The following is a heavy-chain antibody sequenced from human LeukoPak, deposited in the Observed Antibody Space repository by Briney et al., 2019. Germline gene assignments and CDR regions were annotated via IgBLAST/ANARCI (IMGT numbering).Heavy chain of an antibody. Sequence: ASVKVSCKISGYTFTSYGISWVRQAPGQGPEWMGWISTYNGNTDYAQTFQGRVTMTTDTSTSTAYMELSSLRSEDTAVYYCARVSGADEKGYSSGWYNDYWGQGTLVTVSS. J-gene: IGHJ4*02. CDR1: GYTFTSYG. D-gene: IGHD6-19*01. CDR3: ARVSGADEKGYSSGWYNDY. CDR2: ISTYNGNT. V-gene: IGHV1-18*01.